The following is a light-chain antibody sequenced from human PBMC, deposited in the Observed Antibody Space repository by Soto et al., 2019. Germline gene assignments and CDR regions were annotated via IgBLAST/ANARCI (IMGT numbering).Light chain of an antibody. CDR2: DAS. Sequence: EIVLTQSPATLSLSPGESATLSCRASQSVSSYLAWYQQKPGQAPRLLIYDASNTATGIPARFSGSGSGTDFTLTISSLEPEDFAVYYCQQRSNWPRYTFGQGTKLEIK. J-gene: IGKJ2*01. V-gene: IGKV3-11*01. CDR3: QQRSNWPRYT. CDR1: QSVSSY.